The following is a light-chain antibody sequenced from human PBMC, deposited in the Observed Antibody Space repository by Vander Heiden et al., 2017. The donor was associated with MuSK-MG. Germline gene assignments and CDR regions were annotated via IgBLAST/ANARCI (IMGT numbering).Light chain of an antibody. Sequence: DIQMTQSPSSLSASVGERVTITCQASQDIKKYLNWYQQKPGKAPKLLIHDASNLEAGLPSRFSGSGSGSHFTFTISSLQPEDIATYYCQQFDDLPYTFGQGTKLDIK. J-gene: IGKJ2*01. CDR2: DAS. CDR3: QQFDDLPYT. CDR1: QDIKKY. V-gene: IGKV1-33*01.